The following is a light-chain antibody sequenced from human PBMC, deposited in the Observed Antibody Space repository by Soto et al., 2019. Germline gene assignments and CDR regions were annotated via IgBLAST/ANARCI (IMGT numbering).Light chain of an antibody. CDR3: QQSFVTPRT. V-gene: IGKV1-27*01. Sequence: DIQMTQSPSSLSAFVGDRVTITCRASQDIGNFLAWYQQKPGKVPKLLIYAASTLQSGVPSRFSGSGSGTDFTLTISSLQPEDVATYYCQQSFVTPRTFGQGTKVDIK. CDR2: AAS. CDR1: QDIGNF. J-gene: IGKJ1*01.